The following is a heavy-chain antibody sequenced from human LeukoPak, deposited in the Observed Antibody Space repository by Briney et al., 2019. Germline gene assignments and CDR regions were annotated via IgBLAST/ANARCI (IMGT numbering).Heavy chain of an antibody. D-gene: IGHD6-19*01. CDR1: GFTFSSYW. J-gene: IGHJ3*02. CDR3: ARAIRAGAFDI. V-gene: IGHV3-74*01. Sequence: PGGSLRLSCAASGFTFSSYWMYWVRQAPGKGLVWVSRINSDGSSTSYADSVKGRFTISRDNSKNTLYLQMNSLRAEDTAVYYCARAIRAGAFDIWGQGTMVTVSS. CDR2: INSDGSST.